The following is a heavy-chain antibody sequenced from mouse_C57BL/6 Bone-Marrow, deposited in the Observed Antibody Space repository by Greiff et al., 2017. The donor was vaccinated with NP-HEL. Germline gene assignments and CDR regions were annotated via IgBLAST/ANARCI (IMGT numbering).Heavy chain of an antibody. V-gene: IGHV5-6*02. CDR1: GFTFSSYG. D-gene: IGHD1-1*01. CDR2: ISSGGSYT. CDR3: ARRYGSPYFDD. J-gene: IGHJ2*01. Sequence: DVMLVESGGDLVKPGGSLKLSCAASGFTFSSYGMSWVRQTPDKRLEWVATISSGGSYTYYPDSVKGRFTISRDNAKNTLYLQMSGVKSEDTAMYYCARRYGSPYFDDWGKGTTLTVSS.